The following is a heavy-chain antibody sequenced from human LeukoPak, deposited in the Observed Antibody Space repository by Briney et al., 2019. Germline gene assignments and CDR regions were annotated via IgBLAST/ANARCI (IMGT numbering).Heavy chain of an antibody. CDR1: GGSFSGYY. CDR2: INHSGST. J-gene: IGHJ6*02. D-gene: IGHD3-3*01. V-gene: IGHV4-34*01. Sequence: SETLSLTCAVYGGSFSGYYWSWIRQPPGKGLEWIGEINHSGSTNYNPSLKSRVTISVDTSKNQFSLKLSSVTAADTAVYYCARDALYYDFWSGLYYYGMDVWGQGTTVTVSS. CDR3: ARDALYYDFWSGLYYYGMDV.